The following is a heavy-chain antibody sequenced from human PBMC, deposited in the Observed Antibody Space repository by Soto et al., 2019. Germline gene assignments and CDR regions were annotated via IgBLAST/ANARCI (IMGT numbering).Heavy chain of an antibody. J-gene: IGHJ4*02. CDR1: GGSFSGYY. D-gene: IGHD2-21*02. CDR3: AKEIALVLTASPFDY. V-gene: IGHV4-34*01. Sequence: PSETLSLTCAVYGGSFSGYYWSWIRQPPGKGLEWIGEINHSGSTNYNPSLKSRVTISVDTSKNQFSLRLSSVTAEDTAVYYCAKEIALVLTASPFDYWGQGALVTVSS. CDR2: INHSGST.